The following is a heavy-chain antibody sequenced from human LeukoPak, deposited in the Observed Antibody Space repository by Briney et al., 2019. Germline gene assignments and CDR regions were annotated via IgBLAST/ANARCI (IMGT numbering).Heavy chain of an antibody. CDR1: GGSFSGYY. CDR3: ARGLWGYDILTGYYYYFDY. Sequence: PSETLSLTCAVYGGSFSGYYWSWIRQPPGKGLEWIGEINHSGSTNYNPSLKSRVTISVDTSKNQFSLKLSSVTAADTAVYYCARGLWGYDILTGYYYYFDYWGQGTLVTVSS. J-gene: IGHJ4*02. V-gene: IGHV4-34*01. D-gene: IGHD3-9*01. CDR2: INHSGST.